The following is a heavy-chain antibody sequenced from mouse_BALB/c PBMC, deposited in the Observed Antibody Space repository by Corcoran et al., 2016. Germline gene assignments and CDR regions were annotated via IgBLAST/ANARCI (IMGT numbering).Heavy chain of an antibody. CDR3: ARKEGLAWFAY. J-gene: IGHJ3*01. V-gene: IGHV1S136*01. CDR1: GYTFTSYV. Sequence: EVQLQQSGPELVKPGASVKMSCKASGYTFTSYVMHWVKQKPGQGLEWIGYINPYNDGTKYNEKFKGKATLTSDKSSSTAYMELSSLTSEDSAVYYCARKEGLAWFAYWGQGTLVTVSA. CDR2: INPYNDGT.